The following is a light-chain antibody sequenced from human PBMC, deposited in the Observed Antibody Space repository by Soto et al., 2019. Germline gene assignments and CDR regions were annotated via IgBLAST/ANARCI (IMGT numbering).Light chain of an antibody. Sequence: DIQMTQSPSSLSASVGDRVTITCRARQSISYYLNWYQQKPGKAPELLIYAASSLQSGVPSRFSGSGSGTEFTLTISSLQPEDFALYHCQQYDNWPPWTFGQGTKVDIK. CDR3: QQYDNWPPWT. J-gene: IGKJ1*01. V-gene: IGKV1-39*01. CDR2: AAS. CDR1: QSISYY.